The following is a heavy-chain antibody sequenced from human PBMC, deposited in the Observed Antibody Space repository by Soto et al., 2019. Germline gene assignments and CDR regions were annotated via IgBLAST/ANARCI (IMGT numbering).Heavy chain of an antibody. CDR3: ANGVCIVGSCYSLCDN. CDR1: GFTFSSYS. Sequence: EVQLLESGGGLVQPGGSLRLSCAASGFTFSSYSMSWVRQAQGKGLEWVSAISGSGGSTYYADSVKGRFTISRDKSKHTLYLQMNSLRAEDTAGDYCANGVCIVGSCYSLCDNWGQGTLVTVAS. J-gene: IGHJ4*02. CDR2: ISGSGGST. V-gene: IGHV3-23*01. D-gene: IGHD2-15*01.